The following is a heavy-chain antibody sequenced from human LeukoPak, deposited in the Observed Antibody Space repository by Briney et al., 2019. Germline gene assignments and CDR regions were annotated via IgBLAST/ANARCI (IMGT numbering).Heavy chain of an antibody. CDR1: GGSISSGGYY. D-gene: IGHD3-22*01. Sequence: SQTLSLTCTVSGGSISSGGYYWSWIRQHPGKGLEWIGYIYYSGSTYYNPSLKSRVTISLDTSKNQLSLKLSSVTAADTAVHYCARGHQYYDSSGPYFYFDYWGQGTLVTVSS. J-gene: IGHJ4*02. CDR3: ARGHQYYDSSGPYFYFDY. V-gene: IGHV4-31*03. CDR2: IYYSGST.